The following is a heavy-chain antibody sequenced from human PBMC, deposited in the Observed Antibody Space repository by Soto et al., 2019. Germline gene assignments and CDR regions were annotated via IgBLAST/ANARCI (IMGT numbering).Heavy chain of an antibody. CDR1: GFTFSSYE. CDR3: ARSGYNWNDGARGYFDS. J-gene: IGHJ4*02. Sequence: EVQLVESGGGLVQPGGSLRLSCAASGFTFSSYEMNWVRQAPGKGLAWVSYISSSGRTIYYADSVKGRFTISRANAKNSLYPQMKSLRAEDTAVYYCARSGYNWNDGARGYFDSWGQGTLVTVSS. D-gene: IGHD1-20*01. V-gene: IGHV3-48*03. CDR2: ISSSGRTI.